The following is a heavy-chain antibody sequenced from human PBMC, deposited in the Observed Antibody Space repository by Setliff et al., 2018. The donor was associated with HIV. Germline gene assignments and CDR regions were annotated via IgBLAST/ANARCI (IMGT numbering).Heavy chain of an antibody. CDR2: IIPISGST. V-gene: IGHV1-69*06. Sequence: SVKVSCKTSGGSFSSYAFSWVRQAPGQGLEWMGGIIPISGSTNYAQNFQGRVTITADKSTNTAYMELSSLRSDDTAVYYCARAHLLETVMIVLGGFDPWGQGTLVTVSS. CDR1: GGSFSSYA. J-gene: IGHJ5*02. D-gene: IGHD3-22*01. CDR3: ARAHLLETVMIVLGGFDP.